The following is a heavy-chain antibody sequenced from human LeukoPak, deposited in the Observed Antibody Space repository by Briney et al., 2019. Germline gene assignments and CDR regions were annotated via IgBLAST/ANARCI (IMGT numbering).Heavy chain of an antibody. Sequence: GGSLRLSCAASGFTFDDYAMHWVRQALGKGLEWVSLISWDGGSTYYADSVKGRFTISRDNSKNSLYLQMNSLRAEDTALYYCAKDGVTSGSSYYYYYMDVWGKGTTVTVSS. CDR2: ISWDGGST. CDR3: AKDGVTSGSSYYYYYMDV. CDR1: GFTFDDYA. J-gene: IGHJ6*03. V-gene: IGHV3-43D*03. D-gene: IGHD3-10*01.